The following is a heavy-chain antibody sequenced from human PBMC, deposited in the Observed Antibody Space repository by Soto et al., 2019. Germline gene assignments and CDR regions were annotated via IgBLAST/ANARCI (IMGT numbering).Heavy chain of an antibody. D-gene: IGHD6-19*01. CDR3: ARGVAVAGPYWSYYYTHA. CDR1: GYTFTSYD. V-gene: IGHV1-8*01. CDR2: MNPNSGNT. J-gene: IGHJ6*03. Sequence: GASVKVSCKASGYTFTSYDINWVRQATGQGLEWMGWMNPNSGNTGYAQKFQGRVTMTRNTSISTAYMELSSLRSEDTAVYYCARGVAVAGPYWSYYYTHAWGKATTITV.